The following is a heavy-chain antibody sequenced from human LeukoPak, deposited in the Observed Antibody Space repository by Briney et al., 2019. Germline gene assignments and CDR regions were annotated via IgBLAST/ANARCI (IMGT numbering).Heavy chain of an antibody. V-gene: IGHV3-66*01. CDR1: GFTVSSNY. D-gene: IGHD3-16*02. J-gene: IGHJ4*02. Sequence: GGSLRLSCAASGFTVSSNYMSWVRQAPGKGLEWVSVIYSGGSTYYADSVKGRFTISRDNSKNTLYLQMNSLRAEDTAVYYCAHVKVTFGGVIGYFDYWGQGTLVTASS. CDR3: AHVKVTFGGVIGYFDY. CDR2: IYSGGST.